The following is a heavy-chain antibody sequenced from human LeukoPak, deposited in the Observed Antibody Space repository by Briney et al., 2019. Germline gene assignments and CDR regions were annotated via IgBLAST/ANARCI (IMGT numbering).Heavy chain of an antibody. CDR2: FDPEDGET. Sequence: ASVKVSCKVSGYTLTELSMHWVRQAPGKGPEWMGGFDPEDGETIYAQKFQGRVTMTEDTSTDTAYMELSSLRSEDTAVYYCATDHGYYDSSGYFDYWGQGTLVTVSS. V-gene: IGHV1-24*01. J-gene: IGHJ4*02. CDR3: ATDHGYYDSSGYFDY. CDR1: GYTLTELS. D-gene: IGHD3-22*01.